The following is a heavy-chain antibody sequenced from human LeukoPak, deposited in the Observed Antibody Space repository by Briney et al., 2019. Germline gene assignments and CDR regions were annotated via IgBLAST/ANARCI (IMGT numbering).Heavy chain of an antibody. J-gene: IGHJ6*03. CDR2: MNPNSGNT. D-gene: IGHD4-17*01. CDR1: GYTFTSYD. Sequence: ASVKVSCKASGYTFTSYDINWVRQATGQGLEWMGWMNPNSGNTGYAQKFQGRVTITRNTSISTAYMELNTLRSDDTAMYYCARAAGDYGDYDYFYYMDVWGKGTTVTISS. CDR3: ARAAGDYGDYDYFYYMDV. V-gene: IGHV1-8*03.